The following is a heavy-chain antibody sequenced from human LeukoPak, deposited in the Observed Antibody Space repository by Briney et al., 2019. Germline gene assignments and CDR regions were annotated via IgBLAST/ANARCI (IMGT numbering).Heavy chain of an antibody. V-gene: IGHV3-33*06. D-gene: IGHD6-19*01. J-gene: IGHJ4*02. Sequence: GRSLRLSCAASGFTFSSYGMHWVRQAPGKGLEWVAVIWYDGSNKYYADSVKGRFTISRDNSKNTLYLQMNSLRAEDTAVYYCAKGGGSGWYAEGALDYWGQGTLVTVSS. CDR2: IWYDGSNK. CDR1: GFTFSSYG. CDR3: AKGGGSGWYAEGALDY.